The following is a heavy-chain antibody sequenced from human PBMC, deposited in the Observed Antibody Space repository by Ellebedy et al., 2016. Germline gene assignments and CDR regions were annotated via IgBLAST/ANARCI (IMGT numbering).Heavy chain of an antibody. CDR2: LYSGDKP. D-gene: IGHD2-15*01. J-gene: IGHJ1*01. Sequence: GGSLRLSCAASGFSVSASYMYWVRQAPGKGLEWVALLYSGDKPYYAESVKGRFTVSRNDSRDTLDLQMNSLRADDTAVYYCARTDCSGGSCYSFFQYWGQGTPVTVSS. CDR1: GFSVSASY. CDR3: ARTDCSGGSCYSFFQY. V-gene: IGHV3-53*01.